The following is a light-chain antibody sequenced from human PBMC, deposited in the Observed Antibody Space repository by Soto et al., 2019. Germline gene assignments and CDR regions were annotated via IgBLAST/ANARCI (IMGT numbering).Light chain of an antibody. V-gene: IGLV2-14*03. CDR1: SIDVGGYNY. Sequence: QSALTQPASISGSSGQSIAISGSGTSIDVGGYNYVSWYQQHPDKAPKLIIYDVTNRPSGISNRFSGSKSGDTASLTISGLQPEDEADYYCSSYTSRNTQVFGGGTKVTVL. CDR3: SSYTSRNTQV. J-gene: IGLJ1*01. CDR2: DVT.